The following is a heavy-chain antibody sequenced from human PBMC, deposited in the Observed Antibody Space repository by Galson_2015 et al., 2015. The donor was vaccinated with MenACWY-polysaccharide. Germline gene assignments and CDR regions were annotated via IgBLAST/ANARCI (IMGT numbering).Heavy chain of an antibody. CDR1: GSRFSNSG. D-gene: IGHD2-2*01. J-gene: IGHJ3*02. V-gene: IGHV3-33*01. CDR2: IQYGGSNK. CDR3: AREGSRIVFHAFDI. Sequence: SLRLSCAASGSRFSNSGVHWVRQAPGKGLEWVAVIQYGGSNKVYADSVKGRFTISRDNSKNTVFLEMNTLGVEDTAVYYCAREGSRIVFHAFDIWGQGTMVTVSS.